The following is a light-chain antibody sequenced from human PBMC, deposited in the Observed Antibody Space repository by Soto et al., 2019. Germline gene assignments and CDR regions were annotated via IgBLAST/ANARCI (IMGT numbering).Light chain of an antibody. Sequence: SYELTQTPSVSVAPGQTARIACGGNNIGTKSVHWYQQKPGQAPVLVVYDDGDRPSGIPERFSGSNSGNTATLTISRVEAGDEADYYCQVWDTSSDHVVFGGGTKVTVL. CDR2: DDG. J-gene: IGLJ2*01. CDR3: QVWDTSSDHVV. CDR1: NIGTKS. V-gene: IGLV3-21*02.